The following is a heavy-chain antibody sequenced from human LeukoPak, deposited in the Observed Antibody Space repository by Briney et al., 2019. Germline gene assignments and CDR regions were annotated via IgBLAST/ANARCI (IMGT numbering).Heavy chain of an antibody. D-gene: IGHD4-17*01. Sequence: GGSLRLSCAASGFTFSSYAMSWVRQAPGKGLEWVSAISGSGGSTYYADSEKGRFTISRDNSKNTLYLQMNSLRAEDTAVYYCAKDLGDYGDSGWGQGTLVTVSS. V-gene: IGHV3-23*01. CDR1: GFTFSSYA. J-gene: IGHJ4*02. CDR2: ISGSGGST. CDR3: AKDLGDYGDSG.